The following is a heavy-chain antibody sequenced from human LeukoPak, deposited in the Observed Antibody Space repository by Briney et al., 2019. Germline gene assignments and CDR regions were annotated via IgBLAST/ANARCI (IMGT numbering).Heavy chain of an antibody. V-gene: IGHV3-74*01. D-gene: IGHD3-3*01. CDR1: GFSFRSCW. CDR2: INGDGSTT. CDR3: ASLVGGYYPPVEAFDV. Sequence: GGSLRLSCAASGFSFRSCWMHWVRQAPGKELVWVSRINGDGSTTNYADSVRGRFTISRDNAKNTLYLQKNSLRADDSAVYFCASLVGGYYPPVEAFDVWGQGTMVTVSS. J-gene: IGHJ3*01.